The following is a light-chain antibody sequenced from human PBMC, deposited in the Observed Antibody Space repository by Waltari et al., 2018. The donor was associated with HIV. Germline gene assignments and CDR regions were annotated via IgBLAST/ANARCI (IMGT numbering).Light chain of an antibody. Sequence: SHGLTQPPSVSVSPGQTARISCSGYELRHTYVSWSQQKSGQSPVLLISTDTERHSGITGRFSGCNSGNTATLTIGGAQAVDEAEYFCQALATLDITSGGGFGTGTKVTVL. J-gene: IGLJ1*01. V-gene: IGLV3-1*01. CDR3: QALATLDITSGGG. CDR1: ELRHTY. CDR2: TDT.